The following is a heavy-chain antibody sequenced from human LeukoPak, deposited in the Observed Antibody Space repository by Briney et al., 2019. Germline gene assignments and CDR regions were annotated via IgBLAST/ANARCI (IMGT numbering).Heavy chain of an antibody. J-gene: IGHJ4*02. CDR1: GGSFSGYY. V-gene: IGHV4-34*01. CDR3: ARGRRYGGKNFDY. Sequence: SETLSLTCAVYGGSFSGYYWSWIRQPPGKGLEWIGEINHSGSTNYNPSLKSRVTISVGTSKNQFCLKLSSVTAADTAVYYCARGRRYGGKNFDYWGQGTLVTVSS. CDR2: INHSGST. D-gene: IGHD4-23*01.